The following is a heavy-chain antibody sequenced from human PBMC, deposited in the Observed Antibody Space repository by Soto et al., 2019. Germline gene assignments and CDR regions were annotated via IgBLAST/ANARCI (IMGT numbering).Heavy chain of an antibody. CDR2: INHSGST. CDR1: GGSFSGYY. CDR3: ARGRRSTSCYEY. D-gene: IGHD2-2*01. J-gene: IGHJ4*02. Sequence: QVQLQQWGAGLLKPSETLSLTCAVYGGSFSGYYWSWIRQPPGKGLEWIGEINHSGSTNYNPSLKSRVPISVDTSQNQFSLKLSSVTAADTAVYYCARGRRSTSCYEYWGQGTLVTVSS. V-gene: IGHV4-34*01.